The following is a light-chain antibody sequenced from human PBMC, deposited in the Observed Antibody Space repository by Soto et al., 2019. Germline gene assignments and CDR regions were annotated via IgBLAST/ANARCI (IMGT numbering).Light chain of an antibody. CDR2: GAS. V-gene: IGKV3-20*01. CDR3: QQYGSPLT. CDR1: QSESSNY. J-gene: IGKJ4*01. Sequence: EIVLTQSPGTLSLSPGERATLSCRSSQSESSNYLAWYQQKPGQAPRLLIYGASRRATGIPDRFSGSGSGTDFTLTISRLEPEDFAVYYCQQYGSPLTFGGGTKVEI.